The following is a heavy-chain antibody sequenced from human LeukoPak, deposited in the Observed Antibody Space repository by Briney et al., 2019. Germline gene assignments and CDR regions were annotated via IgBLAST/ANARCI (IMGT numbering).Heavy chain of an antibody. CDR1: GYSGSSVYS. CDR2: IYHSAST. V-gene: IGHV4-38-2*02. D-gene: IGHD4-17*01. CDR3: ARDNPGKYGFDS. J-gene: IGHJ5*01. Sequence: QPSETLSPTCTVSGYSGSSVYSWSWIRQPPGKRLEWIGTIYHSASTSYNPSLKSRLTISVDTSNNQLSLTLRSVPAADTAVDHWARDNPGKYGFDSWGQGTLFSVSS.